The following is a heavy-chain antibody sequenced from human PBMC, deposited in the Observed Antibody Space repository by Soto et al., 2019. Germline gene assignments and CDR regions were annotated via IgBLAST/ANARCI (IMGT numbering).Heavy chain of an antibody. D-gene: IGHD6-13*01. CDR2: IYWNDDK. Sequence: QITLKESGPTLVKPTQTLTLTCTFSVFSLSTSGVGVGWIRHPPVKALEWLALIYWNDDKRYSPSLKSRLTITKDNAKNQVVLTLTNMDPVDTATYSLSHSRVFASSWFYDYWCQGNLVTASS. J-gene: IGHJ4*02. CDR3: SHSRVFASSWFYDY. V-gene: IGHV2-5*01. CDR1: VFSLSTSGVG.